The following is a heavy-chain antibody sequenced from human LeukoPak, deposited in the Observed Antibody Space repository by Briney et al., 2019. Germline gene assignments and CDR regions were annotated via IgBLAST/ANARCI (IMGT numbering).Heavy chain of an antibody. V-gene: IGHV3-21*01. D-gene: IGHD3-3*01. CDR3: AREMFWSGYFSNLHFDY. CDR1: AFTFSSYN. Sequence: KTGGSLRLSCAASAFTFSSYNMNWVRQAPGKGLEWVSSISSSSAYIYYADSVKGRFTISRDNAKNSLYVQMNSLKAEDTAVYYCAREMFWSGYFSNLHFDYWGQGALVTVSS. J-gene: IGHJ4*02. CDR2: ISSSSAYI.